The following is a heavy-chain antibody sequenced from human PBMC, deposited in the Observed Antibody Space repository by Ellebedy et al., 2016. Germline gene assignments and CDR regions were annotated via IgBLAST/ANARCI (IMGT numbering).Heavy chain of an antibody. CDR3: ARLFLENDN. Sequence: GGSLRLXCVASGFTFSNYYMHWVRQAPGKGLVWVSRINGDGNVTNYADSVKGRFTISRDNAKNTLYLQMNSLRAEDTGVYYCARLFLENDNWGQGTLLTVAS. CDR2: INGDGNVT. V-gene: IGHV3-74*01. D-gene: IGHD3-3*01. J-gene: IGHJ4*02. CDR1: GFTFSNYY.